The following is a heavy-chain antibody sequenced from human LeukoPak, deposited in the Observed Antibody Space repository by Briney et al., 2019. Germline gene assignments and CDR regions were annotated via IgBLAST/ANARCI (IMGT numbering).Heavy chain of an antibody. V-gene: IGHV3-23*01. Sequence: GGSLRLSCAASEFTFSNYAMSWVRQAPGKGLDWVSAISGGAGNTYYADSVKGRFTISRDNSKNTLYLQMNSLRAEDTAVYYCATKGAGTARYFDYWGQGTLVTVSS. CDR3: ATKGAGTARYFDY. CDR1: EFTFSNYA. D-gene: IGHD6-19*01. J-gene: IGHJ4*02. CDR2: ISGGAGNT.